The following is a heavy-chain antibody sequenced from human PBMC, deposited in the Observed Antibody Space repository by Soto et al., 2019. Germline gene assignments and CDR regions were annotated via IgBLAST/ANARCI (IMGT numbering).Heavy chain of an antibody. CDR2: ISYDGSNK. D-gene: IGHD4-17*01. Sequence: QVQLVESGGGVVQPGRSLRLSCAASGFTFSSYGMHWVRQAPGKGLEWVAVISYDGSNKYYADSVKGRFTISRDNSKNTLYLQMNSLRAEDTAVYYCAKTDGDYSSSYWYFDLWGRGTLVTVSS. CDR3: AKTDGDYSSSYWYFDL. J-gene: IGHJ2*01. V-gene: IGHV3-30*18. CDR1: GFTFSSYG.